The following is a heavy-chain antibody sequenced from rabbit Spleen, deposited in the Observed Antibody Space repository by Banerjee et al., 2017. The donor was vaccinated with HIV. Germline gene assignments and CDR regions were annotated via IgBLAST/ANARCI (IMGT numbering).Heavy chain of an antibody. Sequence: QEQLVESGGGLVQPEGSLTPTCKGSGFSFSDRDVMCWVRQAPGKGLEWIACINAATAKPVYATWAKGRFTISRTSSTTVTLRMTSLTAADRATYFCARDLLGVIGWNFDFWGPGTLVTVS. V-gene: IGHV1S45*01. CDR1: GFSFSDRDV. CDR2: INAATAKP. D-gene: IGHD1-1*01. CDR3: ARDLLGVIGWNFDF. J-gene: IGHJ4*01.